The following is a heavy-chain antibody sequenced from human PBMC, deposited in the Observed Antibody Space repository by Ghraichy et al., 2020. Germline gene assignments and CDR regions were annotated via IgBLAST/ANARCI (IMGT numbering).Heavy chain of an antibody. Sequence: GGSLRLSCAASGFTLSSYGMSWVRQAPGKGLEWVSAISDSGDSTYYADSVRGRFTISRDISKNTLFLQMNSLRAEDTAVYYCAKYGPVGRLLNFYFDYWGLGILVTVSS. CDR1: GFTLSSYG. J-gene: IGHJ4*02. CDR2: ISDSGDST. D-gene: IGHD1-7*01. CDR3: AKYGPVGRLLNFYFDY. V-gene: IGHV3-23*01.